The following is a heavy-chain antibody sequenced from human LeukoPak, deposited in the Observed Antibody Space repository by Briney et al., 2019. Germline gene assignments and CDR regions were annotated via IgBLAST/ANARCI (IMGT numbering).Heavy chain of an antibody. CDR3: AMKAVPRPRLHDAFDF. Sequence: GGSLRLSCAASGFTVSSNYMSWVRQAPGKGLEWVSVTYSGGRTYYADSVKGRFTISRDNSKNTLFLQMDSLRADDTAVYYCAMKAVPRPRLHDAFDFWGQGTVVSVSS. J-gene: IGHJ3*01. CDR1: GFTVSSNY. V-gene: IGHV3-53*01. CDR2: TYSGGRT. D-gene: IGHD5-24*01.